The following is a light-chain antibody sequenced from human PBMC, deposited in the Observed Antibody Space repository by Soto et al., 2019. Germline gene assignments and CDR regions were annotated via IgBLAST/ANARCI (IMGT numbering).Light chain of an antibody. J-gene: IGKJ1*01. CDR1: QSVSTW. V-gene: IGKV1-5*03. CDR2: KAS. Sequence: DIQMTQSPSTLSASVVDIVTFTFLASQSVSTWLAWYQQKPGKAPKLLIYKASTLESGVPSRFSGSGSGTEFTLTINSLQPDDFATYYCQQYNDYWGKCGQGTKGDIK. CDR3: QQYNDYWGK.